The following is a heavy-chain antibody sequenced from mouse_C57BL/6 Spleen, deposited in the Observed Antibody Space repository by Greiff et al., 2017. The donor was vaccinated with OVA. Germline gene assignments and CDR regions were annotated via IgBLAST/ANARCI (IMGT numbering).Heavy chain of an antibody. CDR3: ADLGYAMDY. Sequence: DVMLVESGGGLVKPGGSLKLSCAASGFTFSDYGMHWVRQAPEKGLEWVAYISSGSSTIYYADTVKGRFTISRDNAKNTLFLQMTSLRSEDTAMYYCADLGYAMDYWGQGTSVTVSS. J-gene: IGHJ4*01. CDR2: ISSGSSTI. V-gene: IGHV5-17*01. D-gene: IGHD4-1*01. CDR1: GFTFSDYG.